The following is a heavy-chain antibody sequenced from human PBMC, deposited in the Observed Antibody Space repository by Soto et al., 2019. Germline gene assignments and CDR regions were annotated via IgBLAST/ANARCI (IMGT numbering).Heavy chain of an antibody. CDR2: IWYDGSNK. CDR3: GRDFRWGLRLCY. J-gene: IGHJ4*02. D-gene: IGHD1-26*01. V-gene: IGHV3-33*01. CDR1: GFTFSSYG. Sequence: QVQLVESGGGVVQPGRSLRLSCAASGFTFSSYGMHSVRQAPGKALEGAAVIWYDGSNKYYRDSVKGRFTISKDNSKNTLYLQMNSQRAEDTAVYYCGRDFRWGLRLCYWGQGTLVTVSS.